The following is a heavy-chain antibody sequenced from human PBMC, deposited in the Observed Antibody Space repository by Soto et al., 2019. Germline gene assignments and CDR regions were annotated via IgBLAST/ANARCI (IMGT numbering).Heavy chain of an antibody. Sequence: GESLKISCKGSGYNFAGYWIAWVRQMPGKGLELVGIIYPSDSDTRYRPSFQGQATISADKSISSAYLQWSSLRASDTAMYYCARGGVSTRTFDYWGQGTPVTVSS. J-gene: IGHJ4*02. D-gene: IGHD3-3*01. CDR1: GYNFAGYW. CDR3: ARGGVSTRTFDY. CDR2: IYPSDSDT. V-gene: IGHV5-51*01.